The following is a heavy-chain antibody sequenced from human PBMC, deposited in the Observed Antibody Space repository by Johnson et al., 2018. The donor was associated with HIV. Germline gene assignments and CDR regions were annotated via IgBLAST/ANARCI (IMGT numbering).Heavy chain of an antibody. D-gene: IGHD3-3*01. J-gene: IGHJ3*02. CDR3: AKPYYDFWSGYYEYNAFDI. CDR2: IKQDGSEK. Sequence: MQLVESGGGLVQPGGSLRLSCAASGFTFSSYWMSWVRQAPGKGLEWVANIKQDGSEKYYVDSVKGRFTISRDNSKNTIYLQMNSLRVEDTAVYYCAKPYYDFWSGYYEYNAFDIWGQGTLVTVSS. V-gene: IGHV3-7*01. CDR1: GFTFSSYW.